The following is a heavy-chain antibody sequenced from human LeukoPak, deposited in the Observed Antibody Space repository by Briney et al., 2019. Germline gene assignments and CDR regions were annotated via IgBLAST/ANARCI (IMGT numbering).Heavy chain of an antibody. D-gene: IGHD3-10*01. V-gene: IGHV3-33*08. CDR3: ARDMHYYGSGPFDY. CDR2: IWYDGSNK. J-gene: IGHJ4*02. Sequence: GGSLRLSCAASGFTFSSYAMHWVRQAPGKGLEWVAVIWYDGSNKYYADSVKGRFTISRDNSKNTLYLQMNSLRAEDTAVYYCARDMHYYGSGPFDYWGQGTLVTVSS. CDR1: GFTFSSYA.